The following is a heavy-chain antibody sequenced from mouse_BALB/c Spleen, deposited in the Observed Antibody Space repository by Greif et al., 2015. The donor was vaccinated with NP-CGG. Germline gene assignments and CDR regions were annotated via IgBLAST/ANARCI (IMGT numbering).Heavy chain of an antibody. Sequence: EVKVVESGGGLVQPGGSRKLSCAASGFTFRSFGMHWVRQAPEKGLEWVAYISSGSSTIYYADTVKGRFTISRDNPKNTLFLQMTSLRSEDTAMYYCARSGFDYWGQGTTLTVSS. D-gene: IGHD3-2*02. CDR2: ISSGSSTI. CDR3: ARSGFDY. CDR1: GFTFRSFG. V-gene: IGHV5-17*02. J-gene: IGHJ2*01.